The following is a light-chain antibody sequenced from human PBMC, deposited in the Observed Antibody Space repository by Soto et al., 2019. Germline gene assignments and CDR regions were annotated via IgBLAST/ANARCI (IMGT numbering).Light chain of an antibody. CDR3: QQYKDSVWT. V-gene: IGKV1-39*01. J-gene: IGKJ1*01. Sequence: DVQMTQSPSSLSASVGDRVTITCRSSQSISNYLNWYQQNPGKPPRVLIYGATNVQSGVPSMFSGSGSGTDFTLTIAKLRPEDFATYYCQQYKDSVWTFGQGTKV. CDR1: QSISNY. CDR2: GAT.